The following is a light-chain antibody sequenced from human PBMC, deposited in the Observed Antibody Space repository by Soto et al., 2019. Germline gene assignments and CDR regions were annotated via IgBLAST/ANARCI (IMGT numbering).Light chain of an antibody. CDR2: GAS. Sequence: DIVLTQFPGTLSLSPGERATLSCRASQSVSSSYLAWYQQKPGQAPRLLIYGASARATGIPDRFSGSGSGTDFTLTITRLEPEDFAIYYCQQYSRSPPTFGRGTKGDIK. CDR3: QQYSRSPPT. J-gene: IGKJ1*01. V-gene: IGKV3-20*01. CDR1: QSVSSSY.